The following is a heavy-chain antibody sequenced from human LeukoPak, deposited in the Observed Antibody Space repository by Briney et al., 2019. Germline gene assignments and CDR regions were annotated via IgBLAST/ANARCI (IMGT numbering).Heavy chain of an antibody. V-gene: IGHV3-48*01. CDR3: ARDASNGQQDY. D-gene: IGHD6-13*01. CDR2: IHGRTSPI. CDR1: GFTFSTHS. J-gene: IGHJ4*02. Sequence: PGGSLRLSCAASGFTFSTHSFNWVRQAPGKGLQWVSYIHGRTSPIYYADSVQGRFTISRDNAKNSVSLHMNSLRVEDTAVYYCARDASNGQQDYWGQGTLVTVSS.